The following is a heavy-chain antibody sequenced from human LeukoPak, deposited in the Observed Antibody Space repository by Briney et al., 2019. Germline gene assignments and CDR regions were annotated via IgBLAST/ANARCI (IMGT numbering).Heavy chain of an antibody. CDR2: ISYDGSNK. Sequence: PGGSLRLSCAASGFTFSTYAIYWVRQAPGKGLEWVAVISYDGSNKYYADSVKGRFTISRDNSQNTLYLQMNSLRTEDTAVYYRARGGNGWSLNYYFDYWGQGTLVTVSS. D-gene: IGHD6-19*01. CDR3: ARGGNGWSLNYYFDY. CDR1: GFTFSTYA. J-gene: IGHJ4*02. V-gene: IGHV3-30-3*01.